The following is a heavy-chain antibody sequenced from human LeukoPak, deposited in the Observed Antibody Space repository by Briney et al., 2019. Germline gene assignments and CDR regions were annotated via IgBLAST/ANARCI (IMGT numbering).Heavy chain of an antibody. J-gene: IGHJ3*02. Sequence: SETLALTCTVSGGSISSYYWSWIRQPPGKGLEWIGYIYYSGSTNYNPSLKSRVTIPVDTSKNQFSLKLSSVTAADTAVYYCARDVQKPYSGSWYGHAFDIWGQGTMVTVSS. CDR2: IYYSGST. V-gene: IGHV4-59*01. CDR1: GGSISSYY. D-gene: IGHD6-13*01. CDR3: ARDVQKPYSGSWYGHAFDI.